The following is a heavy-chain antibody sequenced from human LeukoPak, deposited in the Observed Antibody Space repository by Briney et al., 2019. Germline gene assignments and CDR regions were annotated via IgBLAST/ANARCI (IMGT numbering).Heavy chain of an antibody. V-gene: IGHV4-4*02. J-gene: IGHJ4*02. CDR3: ARGEQYGSGTVQFDY. CDR1: GGPISSSNW. Sequence: PSGTLSLTCSVSGGPISSSNWWSWVRQPPGKGLEWIGEIYQSGSTNYNPTLKSRVTMSVDKSRNQFSLSLTSVTAADTAVYYCARGEQYGSGTVQFDYWGQGTLVTVSS. D-gene: IGHD3-10*01. CDR2: IYQSGST.